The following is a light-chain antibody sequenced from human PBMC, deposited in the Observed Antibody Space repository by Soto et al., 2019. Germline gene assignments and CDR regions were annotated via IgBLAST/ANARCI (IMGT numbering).Light chain of an antibody. CDR2: DAS. J-gene: IGKJ1*01. CDR3: QQYNSYLWT. V-gene: IGKV1-5*01. Sequence: DIQMTHSPSTLSASVGDRVTITCRASQSISGWLAWYQQKPGKAPKLLIYDASSLESGVPSRFSGSGSGTEFTLTISSLQPDDFATYYCQQYNSYLWTFGQGSKVE. CDR1: QSISGW.